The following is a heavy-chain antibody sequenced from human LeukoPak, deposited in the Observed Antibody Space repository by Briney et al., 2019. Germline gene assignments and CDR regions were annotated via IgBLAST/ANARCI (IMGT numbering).Heavy chain of an antibody. CDR1: GFTFSNYN. CDR3: ARRSPNYYFDY. Sequence: KPGGSLRLSCAASGFTFSNYNMNWVRQAPGKGLEWVSSISSSNNYIYYADSVKGRFTISGDNAKNSLYLQMNSLRAEDTAVYYCARRSPNYYFDYWGQGTPVTVSS. V-gene: IGHV3-21*01. CDR2: ISSSNNYI. J-gene: IGHJ4*02.